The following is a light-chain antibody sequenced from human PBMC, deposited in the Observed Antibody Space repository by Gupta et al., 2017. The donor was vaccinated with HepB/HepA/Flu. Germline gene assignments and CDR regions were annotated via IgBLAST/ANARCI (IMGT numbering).Light chain of an antibody. CDR1: QSVSSY. CDR2: DAS. V-gene: IGKV3-11*01. Sequence: EIVLTQSPATLSLSPGERATLSCRASQSVSSYLAWYQQKPGQAPRLLIYDASNRATGIPARFSGSVSGTDFTLTISSLEPEDFAVYYCQQRSNGPPAYTFGQGTKLEIK. J-gene: IGKJ2*01. CDR3: QQRSNGPPAYT.